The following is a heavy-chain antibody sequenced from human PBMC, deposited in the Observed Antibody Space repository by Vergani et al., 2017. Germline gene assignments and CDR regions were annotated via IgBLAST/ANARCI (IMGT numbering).Heavy chain of an antibody. V-gene: IGHV3-23*01. CDR1: GFTFYSYA. Sequence: EVQLLESGGNLIQPGGSLRLSCGASGFTFYSYAMTWVRLAPGKGLQWVSAISGSGGNTFYTDSVKGRFTISSDNSKDTLYLQMNSLRVEDTAIYYCSKARDPNCKGGNCYSYCYDLDLWGQGTTVTVSS. CDR2: ISGSGGNT. D-gene: IGHD2-21*01. J-gene: IGHJ6*02. CDR3: SKARDPNCKGGNCYSYCYDLDL.